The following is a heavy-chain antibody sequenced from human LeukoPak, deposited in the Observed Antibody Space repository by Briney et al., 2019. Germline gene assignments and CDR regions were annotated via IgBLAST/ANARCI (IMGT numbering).Heavy chain of an antibody. CDR2: ISSNGGST. V-gene: IGHV3-64*01. D-gene: IGHD2-2*01. J-gene: IGHJ6*03. Sequence: GGSLRLSCAASGFTFSSYAMHWVRQAPGKGLEYVSAISSNGGSTYYANSVKGRFTISRDNSKNTLYLQMGSLRAEDMAVYYCARDAAYCSSTSCRRGYYYYYMDVWGKGTTVTVSS. CDR3: ARDAAYCSSTSCRRGYYYYYMDV. CDR1: GFTFSSYA.